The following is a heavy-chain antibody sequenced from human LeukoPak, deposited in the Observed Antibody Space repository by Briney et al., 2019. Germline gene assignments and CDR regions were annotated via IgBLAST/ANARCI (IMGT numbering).Heavy chain of an antibody. CDR3: ARPENTVAGTDWFDP. J-gene: IGHJ5*02. CDR1: GFTLSGYN. Sequence: GGSLRLSCAASGFTLSGYNMHWFRQAPGKRLEWVAFIRNDGSHEYYANSVKGRFTISRDNSENTLYLQMNSLRAEDTAVYYCARPENTVAGTDWFDPWGQGTLVTVSS. D-gene: IGHD6-19*01. CDR2: IRNDGSHE. V-gene: IGHV3-30*02.